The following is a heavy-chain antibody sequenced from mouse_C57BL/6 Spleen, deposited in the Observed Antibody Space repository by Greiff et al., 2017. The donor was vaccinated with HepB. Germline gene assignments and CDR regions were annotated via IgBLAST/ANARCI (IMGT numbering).Heavy chain of an antibody. D-gene: IGHD1-1*01. CDR2: IYPGDGDT. Sequence: VQLVESGPELVKPGASVKISCKASGYAFSSSWMNWVKQRPGKGLEWIGRIYPGDGDTNYNGKFKGKATLTADKSSSTAYMRLSSLTSDDSAVYFCARGGLLGYFDYWGQGTTLTVSS. J-gene: IGHJ2*01. CDR1: GYAFSSSW. CDR3: ARGGLLGYFDY. V-gene: IGHV1-82*01.